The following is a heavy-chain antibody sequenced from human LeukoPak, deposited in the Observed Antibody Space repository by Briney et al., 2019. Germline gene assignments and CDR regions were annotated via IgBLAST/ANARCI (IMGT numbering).Heavy chain of an antibody. CDR1: EYTSTAYD. CDR3: TRDVTGDYWFDP. V-gene: IGHV1-2*02. D-gene: IGHD3-16*01. Sequence: ASVKVSFKASEYTSTAYDMHWVRQAPGQGLEWMGWINPRSGGRDYAQKFQGRVTMTRDTSISTAYMELSRLTSDDTAVYYCTRDVTGDYWFDPWGQGTLVTVSS. CDR2: INPRSGGR. J-gene: IGHJ5*02.